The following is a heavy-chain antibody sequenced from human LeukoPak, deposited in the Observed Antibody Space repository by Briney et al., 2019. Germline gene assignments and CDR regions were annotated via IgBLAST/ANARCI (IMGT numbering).Heavy chain of an antibody. CDR1: GFIFNSHS. CDR3: ARDYRRFDY. V-gene: IGHV3-21*01. J-gene: IGHJ4*02. CDR2: ISSTSSYI. Sequence: GGSLRLSCAASGFIFNSHSMNWVRQAPGKGLEWVSSISSTSSYIYYADSVKSRFTISRDNAKNSLYLQMNSLRVEDTALYYCARDYRRFDYWGQGTLVTVSS.